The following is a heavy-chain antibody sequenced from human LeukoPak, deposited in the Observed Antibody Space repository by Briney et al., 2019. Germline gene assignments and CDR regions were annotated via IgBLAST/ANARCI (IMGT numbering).Heavy chain of an antibody. CDR3: ARVSYYYGSGSYRPTAVYYFDY. V-gene: IGHV3-74*01. CDR1: GFTFRSYW. Sequence: GGSLRLSCAASGFTFRSYWMHWVRHAPGKGLVGVSRINCGGSSTSYADSVEGRFTISRDNAKNTLYLQMNSLRAEDTAVYYCARVSYYYGSGSYRPTAVYYFDYWGQGTLVTVSS. D-gene: IGHD3-10*01. CDR2: INCGGSST. J-gene: IGHJ4*02.